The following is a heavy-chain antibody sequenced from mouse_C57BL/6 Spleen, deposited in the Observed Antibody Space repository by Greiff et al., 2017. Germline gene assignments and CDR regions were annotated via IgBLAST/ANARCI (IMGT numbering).Heavy chain of an antibody. J-gene: IGHJ4*01. Sequence: VQLQQSGAELVKPGASVKISGKASGYAFSSYWMNWVKQRPGKGLEWIGQIYPGDGDTNYNGKFKGKATLTADKSSSTAYMQLSSLTSEDSAVYFCARRRVYDYDAMDYWGQGTSVTVSS. V-gene: IGHV1-80*01. CDR2: IYPGDGDT. CDR1: GYAFSSYW. D-gene: IGHD2-3*01. CDR3: ARRRVYDYDAMDY.